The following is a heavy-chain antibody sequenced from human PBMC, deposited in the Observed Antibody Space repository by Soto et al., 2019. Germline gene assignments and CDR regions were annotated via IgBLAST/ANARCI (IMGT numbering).Heavy chain of an antibody. CDR2: ISGSGGST. CDR3: AKGLQWLVRGYLDY. Sequence: GGSLRLSCGASGITFSSYAMTWVRQAPGKGLEGVAGISGSGGSTYYADSVKGRFTISRDNSKNTLYLQMNSLRAEDTAVYYCAKGLQWLVRGYLDYWGQGTLVTVSS. CDR1: GITFSSYA. D-gene: IGHD6-19*01. J-gene: IGHJ4*02. V-gene: IGHV3-23*01.